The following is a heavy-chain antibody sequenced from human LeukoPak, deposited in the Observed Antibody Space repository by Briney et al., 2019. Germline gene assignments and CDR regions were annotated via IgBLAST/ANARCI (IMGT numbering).Heavy chain of an antibody. CDR2: INGDGSST. J-gene: IGHJ4*02. V-gene: IGHV3-74*01. CDR1: GFTFRSYW. Sequence: GGSLRLSCAASGFTFRSYWMHWVRQAPGEGLVWVSRINGDGSSTSDADSVKGRFTISRDNAKNTLYPQMNSLRAEDTAVYYCARGYSSSYRIDYWGQGTLVTVSS. D-gene: IGHD6-6*01. CDR3: ARGYSSSYRIDY.